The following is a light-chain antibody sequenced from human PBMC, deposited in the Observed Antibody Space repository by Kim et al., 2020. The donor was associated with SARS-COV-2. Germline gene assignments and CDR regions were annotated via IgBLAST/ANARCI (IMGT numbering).Light chain of an antibody. CDR3: LQSYGTPWT. V-gene: IGKV1-39*01. J-gene: IGKJ1*01. CDR1: QSISSN. Sequence: DIQMTQSPSSLSASVGDRVTITCRASQSISSNLIWYQQKPGKAPNLLIYAASSLQSGVPSRFSGSGSGTDFTLTISSLQPEDIATYYCLQSYGTPWTFGQGTKVDIK. CDR2: AAS.